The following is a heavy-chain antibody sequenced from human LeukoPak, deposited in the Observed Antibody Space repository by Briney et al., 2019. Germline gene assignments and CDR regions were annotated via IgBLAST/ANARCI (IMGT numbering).Heavy chain of an antibody. CDR2: MNPNSGNT. Sequence: GASVKVSCKASGYTFTSYDINWVRQATGQGLEWMGWMNPNSGNTGYAQKFQGRVTMTRNTSISTAYMELGSLRSEDTAVYYCARVVAAYDGRSFDYWGQGTLVTVSS. CDR1: GYTFTSYD. D-gene: IGHD2-15*01. CDR3: ARVVAAYDGRSFDY. V-gene: IGHV1-8*01. J-gene: IGHJ4*02.